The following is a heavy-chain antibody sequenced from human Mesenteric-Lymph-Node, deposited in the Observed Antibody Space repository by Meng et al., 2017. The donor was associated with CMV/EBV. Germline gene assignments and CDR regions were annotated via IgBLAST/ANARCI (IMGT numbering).Heavy chain of an antibody. Sequence: GGEGLLEHSETLSVTCAVYGWSFSGYYWNWIRQSPEKGLEWIGEINHSGSTTYNPSFTSRIIISVDTSTNQISMNMSSVTAADTAVYYCARGSSYDILTGYFDYWGQGALVTVSS. V-gene: IGHV4-34*01. J-gene: IGHJ4*02. D-gene: IGHD3-9*01. CDR1: GWSFSGYY. CDR3: ARGSSYDILTGYFDY. CDR2: INHSGST.